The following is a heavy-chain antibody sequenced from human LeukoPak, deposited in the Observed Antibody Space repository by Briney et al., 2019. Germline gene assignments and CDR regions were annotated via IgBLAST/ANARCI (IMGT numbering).Heavy chain of an antibody. CDR2: ISGSGGST. V-gene: IGHV3-23*01. CDR3: AKDVYGSGSYYNGDY. J-gene: IGHJ4*02. D-gene: IGHD3-10*01. CDR1: GFTFSSYG. Sequence: GGSLRLSSAASGFTFSSYGMSWVRQGPGKGLEWVSAISGSGGSTYYADSVKGRFTISRDNSKNTLYLQMNSLRAEDTAVYYCAKDVYGSGSYYNGDYWGQGTLVTVSS.